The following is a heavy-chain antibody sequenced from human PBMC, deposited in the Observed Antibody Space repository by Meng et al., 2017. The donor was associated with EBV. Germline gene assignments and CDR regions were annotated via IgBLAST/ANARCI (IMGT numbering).Heavy chain of an antibody. J-gene: IGHJ4*02. CDR1: GGSFLSYA. CDR2: IIPIFGTA. CDR3: ARAEIAAAGRLDY. V-gene: IGHV1-69*06. Sequence: VQSCATRKDSWSSVHVTCNGAGGSFLSYANSCVRQPPGQGRELMGGIIPIFGTANYAQKFQGRVTITADKSTSTAYMELSILRSEDTAVYYCARAEIAAAGRLDYWCQGTLVTVFS. D-gene: IGHD6-13*01.